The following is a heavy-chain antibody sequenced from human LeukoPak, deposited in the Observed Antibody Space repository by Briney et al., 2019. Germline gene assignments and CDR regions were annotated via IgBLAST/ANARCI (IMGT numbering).Heavy chain of an antibody. CDR1: GGSISSGGYS. J-gene: IGHJ6*03. CDR3: ARQSIAARGYYYYMDV. D-gene: IGHD6-6*01. CDR2: IYHSGST. V-gene: IGHV4-30-2*03. Sequence: SETLSLTCAVSGGSISSGGYSWSWIRQPPGKGLEWIGYIYHSGSTHYNPSLKSQVTISVDTSKNHFSLRLSSVTAADTAVYYCARQSIAARGYYYYMDVWGKGTTVTVSS.